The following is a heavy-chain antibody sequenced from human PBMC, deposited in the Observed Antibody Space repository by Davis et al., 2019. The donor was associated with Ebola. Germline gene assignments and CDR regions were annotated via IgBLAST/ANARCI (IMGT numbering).Heavy chain of an antibody. CDR2: INPNSGGT. J-gene: IGHJ4*02. CDR1: GYTFTGYY. D-gene: IGHD1-1*01. CDR3: ARDVRGITGPSEY. V-gene: IGHV1-2*04. Sequence: AASVKVSCKASGYTFTGYYMHWVRQAPGQGLEWMGWINPNSGGTNYAQKFQGWVTMTTDTSTSTAYMELRSLRSDDTARYYCARDVRGITGPSEYWGQGTLVTVSS.